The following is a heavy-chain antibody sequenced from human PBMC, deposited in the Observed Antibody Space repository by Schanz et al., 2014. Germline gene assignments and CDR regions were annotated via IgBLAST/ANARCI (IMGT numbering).Heavy chain of an antibody. V-gene: IGHV1-2*02. D-gene: IGHD6-6*01. CDR2: INPNSGGT. CDR1: GYSFTGYY. CDR3: ARAGQDFEYSSLSPIWYFDL. J-gene: IGHJ2*01. Sequence: QVQLVQSGAEVKKPGASVKVSCKAFGYSFTGYYMNWVRQAPGQGLESMGWINPNSGGTKYAQKFQGRVTMTWDTSISTAYMELRGLRSDDTAVYYCARAGQDFEYSSLSPIWYFDLWGRGTLVTVSS.